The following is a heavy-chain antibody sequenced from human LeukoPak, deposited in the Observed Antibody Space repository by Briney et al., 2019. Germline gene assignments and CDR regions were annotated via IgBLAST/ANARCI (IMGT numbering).Heavy chain of an antibody. CDR3: ARDLDMTTVTGAFDI. V-gene: IGHV1-18*01. D-gene: IGHD4-17*01. CDR2: ISAYNGNT. CDR1: GYTFTSYG. J-gene: IGHJ3*02. Sequence: GASVKVSCKASGYTFTSYGISWVRQAPGQGLERMGWISAYNGNTNYAQKFQGRVTMTRDTSISTAYMELSRLRSDDTAVYYCARDLDMTTVTGAFDIWGQGTMVTVSS.